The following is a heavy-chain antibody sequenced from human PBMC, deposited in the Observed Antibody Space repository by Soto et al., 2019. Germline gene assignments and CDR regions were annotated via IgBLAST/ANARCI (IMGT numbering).Heavy chain of an antibody. J-gene: IGHJ6*02. V-gene: IGHV1-69*01. CDR2: IIPIFGTA. CDR3: AKGPYDFWSGYYNVIYGMDV. D-gene: IGHD3-3*01. Sequence: QVQLVQSGAEVKKPGSSVKVSCKASGGTFSSYAISWVRQAPGQGLEWMGGIIPIFGTANYAQKFQGRVTITADESTSPAYMELSSLRSEDTAVYYCAKGPYDFWSGYYNVIYGMDVWGQGTTVTVSS. CDR1: GGTFSSYA.